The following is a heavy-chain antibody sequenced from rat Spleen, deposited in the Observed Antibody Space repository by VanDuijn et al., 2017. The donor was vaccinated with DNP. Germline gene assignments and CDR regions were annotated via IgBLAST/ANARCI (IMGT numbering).Heavy chain of an antibody. CDR1: GFTFSDYY. J-gene: IGHJ1*01. CDR3: AIHGRLTTVATYWYFDF. Sequence: EVQLVESGGGLVQPGRSLKLSCAASGFTFSDYYMAWIRQVPGKGLEWVATISYDGSSTYYRDSVKGRFTISRDNAKSTLYLQMDSLRSEDTATYYCAIHGRLTTVATYWYFDFWGPGTMVTVSS. D-gene: IGHD1-3*01. V-gene: IGHV5-7*01. CDR2: ISYDGSST.